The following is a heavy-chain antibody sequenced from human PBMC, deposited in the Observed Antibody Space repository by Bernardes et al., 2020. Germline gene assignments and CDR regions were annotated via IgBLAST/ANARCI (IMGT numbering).Heavy chain of an antibody. CDR3: AKVANYYDSSGPYDY. J-gene: IGHJ4*02. D-gene: IGHD3-22*01. Sequence: GALRLSCAASGFTFSSYAMSWVRQAPGKGLEWVSAISGSGGSTYYAHSVKGRFTISRDNSKNTLYLQMNSLRAEDTAVYYCAKVANYYDSSGPYDYWGQGTLVTVSS. V-gene: IGHV3-23*01. CDR1: GFTFSSYA. CDR2: ISGSGGST.